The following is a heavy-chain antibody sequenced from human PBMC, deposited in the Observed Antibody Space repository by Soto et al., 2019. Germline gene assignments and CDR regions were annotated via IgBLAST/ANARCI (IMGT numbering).Heavy chain of an antibody. CDR2: IKSKIDGGPS. J-gene: IGHJ6*02. CDR3: AAMGHCSNGVCSYYYYGMDV. CDR1: GFTFSHAW. Sequence: EVQLVESGGGLVKPGGSLRLSCGASGFTFSHAWMNWVRQAPGKGLEWVGRIKSKIDGGPSDYAAPVKGRFSISRDDSKDTLFLQMNSLKTEDAAVYLCAAMGHCSNGVCSYYYYGMDVWGLGTTVTVSS. V-gene: IGHV3-15*07. D-gene: IGHD2-8*01.